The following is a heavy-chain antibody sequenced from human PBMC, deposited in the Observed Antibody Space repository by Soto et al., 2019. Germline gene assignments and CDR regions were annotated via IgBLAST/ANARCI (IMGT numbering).Heavy chain of an antibody. Sequence: QVQLQESGPGLVKPSQTLSLTCTVSGGSISSGGYYWSWIRQHPGKGLEWIGYIYYSVSTYYNPSLKSRVTISVDTSKNQFALKLSSVTAADTAVYYCASDSGYSYGSLDYWGQGTLVTVSS. D-gene: IGHD5-18*01. J-gene: IGHJ4*02. CDR2: IYYSVST. CDR3: ASDSGYSYGSLDY. V-gene: IGHV4-31*03. CDR1: GGSISSGGYY.